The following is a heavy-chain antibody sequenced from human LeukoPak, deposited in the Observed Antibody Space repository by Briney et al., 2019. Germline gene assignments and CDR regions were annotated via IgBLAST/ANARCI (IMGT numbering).Heavy chain of an antibody. Sequence: ASVKVSCKASGYTFTSYGISWVRQAPGQGLEWMGWISAYNCNTNYAQKLQGRVTMTTDTSTSTAYMELRSLRSDDTAVYYCATASYYDSSGDAFDIWGQGTMVTVSS. J-gene: IGHJ3*02. CDR3: ATASYYDSSGDAFDI. CDR1: GYTFTSYG. CDR2: ISAYNCNT. D-gene: IGHD3-22*01. V-gene: IGHV1-18*01.